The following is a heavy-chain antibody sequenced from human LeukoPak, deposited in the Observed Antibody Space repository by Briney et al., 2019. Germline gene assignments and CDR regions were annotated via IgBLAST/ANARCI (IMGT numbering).Heavy chain of an antibody. J-gene: IGHJ4*02. CDR3: ARHYHWYYYDSSGYYHGLYYFDY. CDR1: GGSFSGYY. CDR2: INHSGST. V-gene: IGHV4-34*01. Sequence: TSETLSLTCAVYGGSFSGYYWSWIRQPPGKGLEWIGEINHSGSTNYNPSLKSRVTISVDTSKNQFSLKLSSVTAADTAVYYCARHYHWYYYDSSGYYHGLYYFDYWGQGTLVTVSS. D-gene: IGHD3-22*01.